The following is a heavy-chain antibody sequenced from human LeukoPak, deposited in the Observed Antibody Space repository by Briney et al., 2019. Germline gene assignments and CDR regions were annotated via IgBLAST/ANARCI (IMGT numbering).Heavy chain of an antibody. Sequence: ASVKVSCKASGYTFSSYTMNWVRQAPGQGLEWMGWINTNTGNPTYAQDYTGRFVFSLDTSVSTTYLQISRLKAEDTAVYYCASGPSYSGSNEYFDSWGQGTLVAVSS. D-gene: IGHD1-26*01. CDR3: ASGPSYSGSNEYFDS. CDR1: GYTFSSYT. J-gene: IGHJ4*02. V-gene: IGHV7-4-1*02. CDR2: INTNTGNP.